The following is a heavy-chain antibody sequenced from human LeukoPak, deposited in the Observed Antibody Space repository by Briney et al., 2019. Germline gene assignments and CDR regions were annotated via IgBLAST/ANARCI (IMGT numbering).Heavy chain of an antibody. Sequence: PGGSLRLSCAVSGFTFSSYWMSWVRQAPGKGLEWVANIKQDGSEKYYVDSVKGRFTISRDNAKNSLYLQMNSLRAEDTAVYYCARGKWELLLGPDYWGQGTLVTVSS. CDR1: GFTFSSYW. V-gene: IGHV3-7*05. CDR3: ARGKWELLLGPDY. J-gene: IGHJ4*02. D-gene: IGHD1-26*01. CDR2: IKQDGSEK.